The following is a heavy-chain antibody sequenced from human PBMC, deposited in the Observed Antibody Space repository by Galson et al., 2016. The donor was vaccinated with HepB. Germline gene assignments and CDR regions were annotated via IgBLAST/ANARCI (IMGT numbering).Heavy chain of an antibody. CDR2: ISAADDNT. D-gene: IGHD5-24*01. Sequence: SVKVSCKASGYTFTSYAIHWVRQAPGQRLEWLGWISAADDNTKYSQKFQGRVTITRDTSASTAYMELSSLRSEDTAVYYCARRGDGYNYDCWGQGTLVTVSS. CDR1: GYTFTSYA. J-gene: IGHJ4*02. V-gene: IGHV1-3*01. CDR3: ARRGDGYNYDC.